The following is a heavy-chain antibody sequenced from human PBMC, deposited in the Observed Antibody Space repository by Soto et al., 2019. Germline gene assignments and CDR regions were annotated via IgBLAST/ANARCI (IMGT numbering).Heavy chain of an antibody. V-gene: IGHV1-69*02. CDR2: IFPLTDIP. Sequence: QVQLVQSGTEVKKPGSSVKVSCKASGGTFRNYPINWVRQAPGQGLEWMGSIFPLTDIPDYAQNFQARLTISADKSTSTAYMELSSLTSDDTAMYFGARGPLVVLNYVESWGQGTLVTVSS. CDR3: ARGPLVVLNYVES. CDR1: GGTFRNYP. J-gene: IGHJ4*02.